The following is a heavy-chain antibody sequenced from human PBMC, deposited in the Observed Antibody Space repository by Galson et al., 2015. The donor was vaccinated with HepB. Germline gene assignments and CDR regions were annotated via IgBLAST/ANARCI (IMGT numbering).Heavy chain of an antibody. V-gene: IGHV4-39*01. CDR1: GGSISSSSYY. CDR3: ARSSDMVSTYY. Sequence: SETLSLTCTVSGGSISSSSYYWGWIRQPPGKGLEWIGSINYSGSTYYNPSLKSRVTISGDTSKNQFSLKLSSMTAADTAMYYCARSSDMVSTYYWGQGILGTVSP. D-gene: IGHD5/OR15-5a*01. J-gene: IGHJ4*02. CDR2: INYSGST.